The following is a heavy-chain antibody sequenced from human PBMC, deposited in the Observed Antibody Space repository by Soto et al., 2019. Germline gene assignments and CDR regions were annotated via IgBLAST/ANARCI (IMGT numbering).Heavy chain of an antibody. CDR1: GFTFSSYG. CDR3: AKDAPYYYDSSGYYGPFDY. D-gene: IGHD3-22*01. Sequence: GSLRLSCAASGFTFSSYGMHWVRQAPGKGLEWVAVISYDGSNKYYADSVKGRFTISRDNSKNTLYLQMNSLRAEDTAMYYCAKDAPYYYDSSGYYGPFDYWGQGTLVTVSS. J-gene: IGHJ4*02. V-gene: IGHV3-30*18. CDR2: ISYDGSNK.